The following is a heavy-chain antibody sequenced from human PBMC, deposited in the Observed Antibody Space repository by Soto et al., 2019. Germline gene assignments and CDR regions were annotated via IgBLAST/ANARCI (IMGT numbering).Heavy chain of an antibody. Sequence: QVQLVQSGAEVKKPGASVKVSCKASGNTFTSYYMHWVRQAPGQGLEWMGIINPSSGSTSYAQKFQGRVTMTRDTSTSTVYMELSSLRYEDTAVYYCARDRAPGWAYYYGMDVWGQGTTVTVSS. CDR2: INPSSGST. V-gene: IGHV1-46*03. CDR3: ARDRAPGWAYYYGMDV. D-gene: IGHD1-26*01. J-gene: IGHJ6*02. CDR1: GNTFTSYY.